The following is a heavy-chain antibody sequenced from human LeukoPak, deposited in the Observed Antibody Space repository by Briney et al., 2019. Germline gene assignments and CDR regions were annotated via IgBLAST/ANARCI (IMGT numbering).Heavy chain of an antibody. CDR3: ARVSTLNRYFDY. Sequence: SETLSLTCAVSGGSISSGGYSWSWIRQPPEKGLEWIGYIYHSGSTYYNPSLKSRVTISVDRSKNQFSLKLSSVTAADTAVYYCARVSTLNRYFDYWGQGTLVTVSS. J-gene: IGHJ4*02. CDR2: IYHSGST. CDR1: GGSISSGGYS. V-gene: IGHV4-30-2*01. D-gene: IGHD1-14*01.